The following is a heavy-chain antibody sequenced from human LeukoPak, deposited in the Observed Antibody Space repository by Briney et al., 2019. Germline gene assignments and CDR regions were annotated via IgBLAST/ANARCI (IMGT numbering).Heavy chain of an antibody. CDR1: GGSMFSYY. V-gene: IGHV4-4*08. D-gene: IGHD3-22*01. J-gene: IGHJ2*01. CDR2: VYSNGIT. CDR3: TRRAYYDSSGYNPTAGYFDL. Sequence: PSETLSLTCSVSGGSMFSYYWNWIRQSPGKGLEWIGFVYSNGITTYNPSLRSRGTISIATSRNQFSLRLTSVTAADTATYYCTRRAYYDSSGYNPTAGYFDLWGRGTLVTVSS.